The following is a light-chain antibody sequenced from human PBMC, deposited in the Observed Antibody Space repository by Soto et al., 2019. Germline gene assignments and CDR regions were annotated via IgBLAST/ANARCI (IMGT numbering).Light chain of an antibody. V-gene: IGKV1-9*01. CDR1: QGISSF. CDR3: QQLNSYPLT. J-gene: IGKJ5*01. CDR2: AAS. Sequence: DIQLTQSPSFLSASVGDRVTITCRASQGISSFLACYQQKPGKAPKLLIYAASTLQSGVPSRFSGSGSGTEFTLTSSSLQPEDFATYYCQQLNSYPLTFGQGTRLEIK.